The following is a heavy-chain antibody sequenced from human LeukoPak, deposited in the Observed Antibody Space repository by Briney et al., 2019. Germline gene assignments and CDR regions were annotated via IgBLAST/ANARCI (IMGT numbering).Heavy chain of an antibody. CDR3: ARGVGSTSLYYYYYYMDV. CDR2: MNPNSGNT. D-gene: IGHD2-2*01. V-gene: IGHV1-8*03. CDR1: GYTFTSYD. J-gene: IGHJ6*03. Sequence: GASVKVSCKASGYTFTSYDINWVRQATGQGLGWMGWMNPNSGNTGYAQKFQGRVTITRNTSISTAYMELSSLRSEDTAVYYCARGVGSTSLYYYYYYMDVWGKGTTVTVSS.